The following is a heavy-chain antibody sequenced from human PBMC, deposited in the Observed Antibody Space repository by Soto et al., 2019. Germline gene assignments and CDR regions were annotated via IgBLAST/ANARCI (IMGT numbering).Heavy chain of an antibody. J-gene: IGHJ5*02. V-gene: IGHV4-39*01. CDR2: IYYSGST. CDR3: ASRYDSSGYYDNWFDP. D-gene: IGHD3-22*01. CDR1: GGSISSSSYY. Sequence: SETLSLTCTVSGGSISSSSYYWGWIRQPPGKGLEWIGSIYYSGSTYYNPSLKSRVTISVDTSKNQFSLKLSSVTAADTAVYYCASRYDSSGYYDNWFDPWGQGTLVTAPQ.